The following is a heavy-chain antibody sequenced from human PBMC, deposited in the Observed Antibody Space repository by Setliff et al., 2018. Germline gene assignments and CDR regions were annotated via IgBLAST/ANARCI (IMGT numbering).Heavy chain of an antibody. CDR2: ISTYTGNT. D-gene: IGHD2-2*01. CDR1: GYTFTSSG. V-gene: IGHV1-18*01. J-gene: IGHJ4*02. Sequence: ASVKVSCKASGYTFTSSGITWVRQAPGQGLEWMGWISTYTGNTKYAQKLQGRITMTTDTSTSTAYKELRSLTSDDTAVYYCSRLVRYCTTTSCQRLSGDEYWGQGTVVTVSS. CDR3: SRLVRYCTTTSCQRLSGDEY.